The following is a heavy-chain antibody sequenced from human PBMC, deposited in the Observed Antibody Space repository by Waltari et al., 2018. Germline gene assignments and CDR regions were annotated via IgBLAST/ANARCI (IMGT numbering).Heavy chain of an antibody. CDR2: NNTNSGDT. V-gene: IGHV1-2*06. Sequence: QVQLVQSGAEVKKPGASVKVSCKASGYTFTGYYMHWVRQAPGQGLEGGGRNNTNSGDTNYAQKFQGSGTMTRYTSISTAYMELSRLRSDDTAVYYCLAARTGKGAYYYYYGMDVWGQGTTVTVSS. CDR1: GYTFTGYY. CDR3: LAARTGKGAYYYYYGMDV. D-gene: IGHD6-13*01. J-gene: IGHJ6*02.